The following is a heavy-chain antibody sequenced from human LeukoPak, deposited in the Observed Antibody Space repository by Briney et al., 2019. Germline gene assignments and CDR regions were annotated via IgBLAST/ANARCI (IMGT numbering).Heavy chain of an antibody. CDR1: GGSISSYY. D-gene: IGHD2-21*01. Sequence: KPSETLSLTCTASGGSISSYYWSWIRQPAGKGLEWIGRIYTSGSTNYNPSLKSRVTMSVDTSKNQFSLKLSSVTAADTAVYYCARGTVVIATHDAFDIWGQGTMVTVSS. J-gene: IGHJ3*02. CDR2: IYTSGST. CDR3: ARGTVVIATHDAFDI. V-gene: IGHV4-4*07.